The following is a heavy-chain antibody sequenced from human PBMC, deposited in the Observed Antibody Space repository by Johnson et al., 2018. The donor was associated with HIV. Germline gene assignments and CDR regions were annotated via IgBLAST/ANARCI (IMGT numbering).Heavy chain of an antibody. Sequence: VQLVESGGGVVQPGGSLRLSCAASGFTFSSYGMHWVRQAPGKGLEWVAVIWYDGSNKYYADSVKGRFTISRDNSKNTLYLQMNSLRAEDTAVYYCAKDRVLTGGFDIWGQGTMVTVSS. D-gene: IGHD4/OR15-4a*01. V-gene: IGHV3-30*02. J-gene: IGHJ3*02. CDR1: GFTFSSYG. CDR2: IWYDGSNK. CDR3: AKDRVLTGGFDI.